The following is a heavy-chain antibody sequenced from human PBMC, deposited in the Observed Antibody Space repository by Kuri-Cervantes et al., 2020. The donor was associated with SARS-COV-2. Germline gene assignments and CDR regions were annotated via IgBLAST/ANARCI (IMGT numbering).Heavy chain of an antibody. CDR2: IKQDGSEK. J-gene: IGHJ6*03. CDR3: ARGVFITNPPSYYYYMDV. CDR1: GFTFSSYW. Sequence: GESLKISCAASGFTFSSYWMSWVRQAPGKGLEWVANIKQDGSEKYYVDSVKGRFTISRDNAKNSLYLQMNSLRAEDTAVYYCARGVFITNPPSYYYYMDVWGKGTTVTVSS. D-gene: IGHD3-3*01. V-gene: IGHV3-7*03.